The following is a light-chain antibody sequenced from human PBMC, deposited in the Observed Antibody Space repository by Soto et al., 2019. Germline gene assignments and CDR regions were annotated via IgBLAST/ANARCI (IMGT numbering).Light chain of an antibody. Sequence: QSALTQPASVSGSPGQSITISCTGTSTDVGSYNVVSWYQQHPGKAPKLMIYEGNKRPSWVSNRFSGSNSGNTASLTISGLQAEDEADYYCCSYAGSNTFVVFGGGTKLTVL. CDR2: EGN. CDR3: CSYAGSNTFVV. J-gene: IGLJ2*01. V-gene: IGLV2-23*03. CDR1: STDVGSYNV.